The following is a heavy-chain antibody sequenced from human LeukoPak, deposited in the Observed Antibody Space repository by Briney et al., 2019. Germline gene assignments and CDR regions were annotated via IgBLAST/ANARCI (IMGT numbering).Heavy chain of an antibody. Sequence: PGRSLRLSCAASGFTFSSYAMHWVRQAPGKGLEWVANIKQDGSDKYYLTSVRGRFTISRDNAKNSLFLQMNSLRVEDTAVYYCARGGGHLDCWGQGTLVTVFS. D-gene: IGHD4-23*01. V-gene: IGHV3-7*03. J-gene: IGHJ4*02. CDR1: GFTFSSYA. CDR3: ARGGGHLDC. CDR2: IKQDGSDK.